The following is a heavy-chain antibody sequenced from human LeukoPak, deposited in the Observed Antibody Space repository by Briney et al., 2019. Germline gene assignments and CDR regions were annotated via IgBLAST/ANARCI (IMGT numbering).Heavy chain of an antibody. CDR3: ATGIPPSSGWYIDY. D-gene: IGHD6-19*01. CDR1: GYTLTELS. V-gene: IGHV1-24*01. CDR2: FDPEDGET. Sequence: ASVKVSCKVSGYTLTELSMHWVRQAPGKGLEWMGGFDPEDGETIYAQKFQGRVTMTEDTSTDTAYMELSSLRSEDTAVYHCATGIPPSSGWYIDYWGQGTLVTVSS. J-gene: IGHJ4*02.